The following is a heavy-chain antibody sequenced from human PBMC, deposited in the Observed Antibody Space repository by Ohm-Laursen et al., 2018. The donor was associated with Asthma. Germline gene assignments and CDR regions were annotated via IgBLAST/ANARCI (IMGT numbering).Heavy chain of an antibody. J-gene: IGHJ5*02. CDR2: IYHSVST. V-gene: IGHV4-30-4*01. Sequence: SQTLSLTCTVSGGSIGSDDYYWSWIRQPPGKGLEWIGYIYHSVSTYYSPSLKSRVAISGDTSKNQFSLKLSSVTAADTAVYYCARDILDRSSGWKHWFDPWGQGTLVTVSS. CDR3: ARDILDRSSGWKHWFDP. CDR1: GGSIGSDDYY. D-gene: IGHD6-19*01.